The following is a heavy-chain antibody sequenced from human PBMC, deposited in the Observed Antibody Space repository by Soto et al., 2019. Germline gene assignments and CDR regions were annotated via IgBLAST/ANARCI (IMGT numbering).Heavy chain of an antibody. J-gene: IGHJ4*02. CDR3: VRDAPDSSGSYDY. CDR2: IWRGGGT. Sequence: EVQLVESGGGLVQPGGSLRLSCEVSGFIVSNVYMSWVRQAPGKGLEWVSVIWRGGGTHYADSVKGRFTISRDSSKNTLYLQMNSLSPEDTAMYYCVRDAPDSSGSYDYWGQGTLVTVSS. CDR1: GFIVSNVY. V-gene: IGHV3-53*04. D-gene: IGHD1-26*01.